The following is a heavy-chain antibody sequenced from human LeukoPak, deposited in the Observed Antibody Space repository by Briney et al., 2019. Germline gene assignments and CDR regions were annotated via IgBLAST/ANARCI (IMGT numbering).Heavy chain of an antibody. CDR1: GGSFSGYY. J-gene: IGHJ4*02. D-gene: IGHD5-12*01. V-gene: IGHV4-34*01. CDR2: INHSGST. CDR3: ARGYSGYDLEDY. Sequence: PSETLSLTCAVYGGSFSGYYWSWNRQPPGKGLEWIGEINHSGSTNYNPSLKSRVTISVDTSKNQFSLKLSSVTAADTAVYYCARGYSGYDLEDYWGQGTLVTVSS.